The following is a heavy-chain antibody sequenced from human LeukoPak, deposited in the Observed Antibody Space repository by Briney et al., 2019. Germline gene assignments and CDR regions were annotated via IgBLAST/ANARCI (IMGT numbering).Heavy chain of an antibody. V-gene: IGHV3-30*18. CDR2: ISFDGSHE. CDR1: GFTFSSYG. J-gene: IGHJ5*02. D-gene: IGHD1-26*01. Sequence: GRSLRLSCAASGFTFSSYGMHWVRQAPGKGLEWVAVISFDGSHEYYADSAKGRFTISRDNSKNTLYLQVNNLRAEDMAVYYCVKGVGPTKSGPFDPWGQGTLVTVSS. CDR3: VKGVGPTKSGPFDP.